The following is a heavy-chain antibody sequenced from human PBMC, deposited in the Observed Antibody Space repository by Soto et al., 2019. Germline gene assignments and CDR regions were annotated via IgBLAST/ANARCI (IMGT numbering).Heavy chain of an antibody. D-gene: IGHD6-13*01. CDR2: IYHSGST. J-gene: IGHJ5*02. CDR1: GYSITSGYY. V-gene: IGHV4-38-2*02. CDR3: ARDSSSLDP. Sequence: SETLSLTCAVSGYSITSGYYWGWIRQPPGKGLEWIGSIYHSGSTYYNPSLKSRATISVDTSENQFSLKLSSVTAADTAMYYCARDSSSLDPWGQGTLVTVSS.